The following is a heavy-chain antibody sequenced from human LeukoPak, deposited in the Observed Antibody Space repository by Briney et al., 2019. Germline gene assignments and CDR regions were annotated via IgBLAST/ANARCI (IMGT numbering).Heavy chain of an antibody. CDR2: ISAYNGNT. Sequence: GASVKVSCKASGYTFTSYGISWVRQAPGQGLEWMGWISAYNGNTNYAQKLQGRVTMTTDTSTSTAYMELRSLRSDDTAAYYCARDEKDDFWRGQIDPWGQGTLVTVSS. CDR1: GYTFTSYG. J-gene: IGHJ5*02. CDR3: ARDEKDDFWRGQIDP. V-gene: IGHV1-18*01. D-gene: IGHD3-3*01.